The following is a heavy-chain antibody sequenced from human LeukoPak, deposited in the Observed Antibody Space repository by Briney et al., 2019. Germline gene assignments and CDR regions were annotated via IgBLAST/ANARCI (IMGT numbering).Heavy chain of an antibody. CDR1: GLSINLFS. CDR2: IYSSGTT. J-gene: IGHJ4*02. D-gene: IGHD1-26*01. CDR3: TRGVGAGGY. V-gene: IGHV4-4*07. Sequence: SSETLSLTCSVSGLSINLFSWSWIRQPAGKGLEWIGRIYSSGTTFYNPSLKGRVTVSVDKSRNQFSLEMKSVTVADTAVYYCTRGVGAGGYWGQGTLVTVSS.